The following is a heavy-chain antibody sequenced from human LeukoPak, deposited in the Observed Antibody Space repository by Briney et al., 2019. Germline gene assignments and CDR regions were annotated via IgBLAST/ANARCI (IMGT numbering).Heavy chain of an antibody. Sequence: SETLSLTCAVSGGSISSSNWWSWVRQPPGKGLEWIGEIYHSGSTNYNPSLKSRVTISVDKSKNQFSLKLSSVTAADTAVYYCARDGDYDFWSGYYRRYYYYGMDVWGQGTTVTVSS. V-gene: IGHV4-4*02. CDR1: GGSISSSNW. J-gene: IGHJ6*02. CDR3: ARDGDYDFWSGYYRRYYYYGMDV. D-gene: IGHD3-3*01. CDR2: IYHSGST.